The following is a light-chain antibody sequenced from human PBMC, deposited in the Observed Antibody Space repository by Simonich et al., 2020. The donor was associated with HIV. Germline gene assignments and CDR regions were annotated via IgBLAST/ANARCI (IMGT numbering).Light chain of an antibody. CDR1: QSISVW. CDR3: QQYSSYWT. J-gene: IGKJ1*01. V-gene: IGKV1-5*03. Sequence: DIQMTQSPSTLSASVGDRVTITFRARQSISVWLAWYQQKPGKAPKLLIHKASSLESGVPSRFSGSGSGTEFTLTFSSLQPDDFATYYCQQYSSYWTFGQGTKVEIK. CDR2: KAS.